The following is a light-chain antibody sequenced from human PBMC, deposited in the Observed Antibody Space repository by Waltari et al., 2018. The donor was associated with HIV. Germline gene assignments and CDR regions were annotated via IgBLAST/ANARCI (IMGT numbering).Light chain of an antibody. CDR1: SSDVGYYNL. Sequence: QSALTQPASVSGSPGQPITISCTGTSSDVGYYNLVPWYQQYPGKAPKPMIYEAVKRPSGVSNRIPASKSGNTASLTISGLQAEDEADYYCCSYGGSSTWVFGGGTKLTVL. J-gene: IGLJ3*02. CDR3: CSYGGSSTWV. CDR2: EAV. V-gene: IGLV2-23*01.